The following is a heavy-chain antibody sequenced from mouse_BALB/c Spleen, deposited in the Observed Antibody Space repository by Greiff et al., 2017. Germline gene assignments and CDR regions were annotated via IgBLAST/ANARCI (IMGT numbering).Heavy chain of an antibody. D-gene: IGHD4-1*01. CDR1: GYTFSSYW. Sequence: QVQLQQSGAELLKPGASVKISCKATGYTFSSYWIEWVKQRPGHGLEWIGEILPGSGSTNYNEKFKGKATFTADTSSNTAYMQLSSLTSEDSAVYYCARWFGTYWYFDVWGAGTTVTVSS. J-gene: IGHJ1*01. V-gene: IGHV1-9*01. CDR3: ARWFGTYWYFDV. CDR2: ILPGSGST.